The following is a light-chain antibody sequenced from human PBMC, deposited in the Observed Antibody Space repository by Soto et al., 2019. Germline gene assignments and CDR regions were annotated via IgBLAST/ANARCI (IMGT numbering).Light chain of an antibody. Sequence: QSALTQPASVSGSPGQSITISCTGTSSDVGGYNYVSWYQQHPGKAPKLMIYEVSNRPSGVSNRFSGSKSGNTASLTISGLQAEDEGDYYCGSYTSSSLDGFGTGTKVT. J-gene: IGLJ1*01. CDR3: GSYTSSSLDG. CDR1: SSDVGGYNY. V-gene: IGLV2-14*01. CDR2: EVS.